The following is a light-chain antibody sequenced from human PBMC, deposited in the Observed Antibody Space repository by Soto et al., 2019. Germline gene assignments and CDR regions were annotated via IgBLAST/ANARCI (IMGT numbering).Light chain of an antibody. Sequence: QTVVTQEPSFSVSPGGTVTLTCGLSSGSVSSSYYPSWYQQTPGQAPRTLIYSTNTRSSGVPDRFSGSILGNKAALTITGAQADDDSDYYCVLYMGSGIWLFGGGTKLTVL. CDR3: VLYMGSGIWL. CDR2: STN. CDR1: SGSVSSSYY. J-gene: IGLJ3*02. V-gene: IGLV8-61*01.